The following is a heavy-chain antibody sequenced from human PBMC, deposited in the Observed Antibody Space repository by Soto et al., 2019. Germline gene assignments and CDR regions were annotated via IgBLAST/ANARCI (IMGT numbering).Heavy chain of an antibody. J-gene: IGHJ4*02. CDR1: GFTFSSYA. V-gene: IGHV3-30-3*01. Sequence: LRLSCAASGFTFSSYAMHWVRQAPGKGLEWVAVISYDGSNKYYADSVKGRFTISRDNSKNTLYLQMNSLRAEDTAVYYCARDSHPVERATILGWFDDWGQGTLVTVSS. D-gene: IGHD5-12*01. CDR2: ISYDGSNK. CDR3: ARDSHPVERATILGWFDD.